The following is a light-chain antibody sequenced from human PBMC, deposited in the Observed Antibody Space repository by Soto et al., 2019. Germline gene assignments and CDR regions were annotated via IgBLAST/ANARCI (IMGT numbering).Light chain of an antibody. CDR1: SSDVGGYNY. CDR2: EVT. V-gene: IGLV2-8*01. Sequence: QSALTQPPSASGSPGQSVAISCTGTSSDVGGYNYVSWYQQHPGKAPKLIIYEVTKRPSGVPDRFSGSRSGNTASLTVSRLQAEDESDYYCSAYAVSNFVVLGGGTKLTVL. CDR3: SAYAVSNFVV. J-gene: IGLJ2*01.